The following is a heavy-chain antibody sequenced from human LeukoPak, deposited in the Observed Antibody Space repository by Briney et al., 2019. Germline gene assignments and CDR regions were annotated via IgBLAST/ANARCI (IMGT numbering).Heavy chain of an antibody. CDR2: INRDGSDK. D-gene: IGHD6-6*01. CDR3: ARHFHSSSSLDY. CDR1: GFXFSNYW. J-gene: IGHJ4*02. Sequence: GGSLRLSCAASGFXFSNYWITWVRQAPGKGLEWVANINRDGSDKYYMASVQGRFTISRDNAKNSLSLQMNSLRVEDTAVYYCARHFHSSSSLDYWGQGTLVTVSS. V-gene: IGHV3-7*05.